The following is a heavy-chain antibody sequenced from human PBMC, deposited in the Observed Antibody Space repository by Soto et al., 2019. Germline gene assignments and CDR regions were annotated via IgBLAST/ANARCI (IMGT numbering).Heavy chain of an antibody. CDR2: INPSGGST. J-gene: IGHJ5*02. CDR1: GYTFTSYY. Sequence: GASVKVSCKASGYTFTSYYMHWVRQAPGQGLEWMGIINPSGGSTSYAQKFQGRVTMTRDTSTSTVYMELSSLRSEDTAVYYCARAGYDILTGPAQRTGAPYNWFDPWGQGTLVTVSS. D-gene: IGHD3-9*01. V-gene: IGHV1-46*03. CDR3: ARAGYDILTGPAQRTGAPYNWFDP.